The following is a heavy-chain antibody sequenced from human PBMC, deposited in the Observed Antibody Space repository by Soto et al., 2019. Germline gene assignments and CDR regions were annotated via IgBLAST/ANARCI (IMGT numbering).Heavy chain of an antibody. D-gene: IGHD2-2*01. Sequence: ASVKISCKASGYTFTGYYMHWVRQAPGQGLEWMGWINPNSGGTNYAQKFQGWVTMTRDTSISTAYMELSRLRSDDTAVYYCARGGNQLLLAPPYYYYGMDVWGQGTTVTVSS. CDR3: ARGGNQLLLAPPYYYYGMDV. CDR1: GYTFTGYY. J-gene: IGHJ6*02. V-gene: IGHV1-2*04. CDR2: INPNSGGT.